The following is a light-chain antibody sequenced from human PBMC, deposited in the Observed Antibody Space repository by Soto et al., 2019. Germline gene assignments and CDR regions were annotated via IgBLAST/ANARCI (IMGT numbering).Light chain of an antibody. Sequence: DIQMTQSPSTLSASVGDRVTITCRASQSISSWLAWYQQKPGKAPKLLIFDASSLESGTPSRFSGRRSGTQFTLTINGLQPDDCANYYCQQYDNYKPLTCGGGTKVDSK. CDR3: QQYDNYKPLT. J-gene: IGKJ4*01. V-gene: IGKV1-5*01. CDR2: DAS. CDR1: QSISSW.